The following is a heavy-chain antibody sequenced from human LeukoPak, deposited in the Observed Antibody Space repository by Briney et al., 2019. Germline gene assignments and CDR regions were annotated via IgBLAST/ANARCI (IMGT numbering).Heavy chain of an antibody. J-gene: IGHJ6*04. CDR1: GGSFSGYY. D-gene: IGHD3-3*01. CDR3: ASFGVVLDV. Sequence: SEPLSLTCALYGGSFSGYYWSWTRDPPGEGLEGIGDINHSGSTNYNPALKSQVTISLDTSKNQFSVKLSSVTAGDTAVYYCASFGVVLDVWGKGTTVTVSS. CDR2: INHSGST. V-gene: IGHV4-34*01.